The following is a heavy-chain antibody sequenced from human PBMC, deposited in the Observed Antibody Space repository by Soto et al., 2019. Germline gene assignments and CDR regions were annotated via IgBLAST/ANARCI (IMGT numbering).Heavy chain of an antibody. Sequence: ASVKVSCKASGYTFTSYDINWVRQATGQGLEWMGWMNPNSGNTGYAQKFQGRVTITRDTSASTAYMELSSLRSEDTAVYYCARGPSGSYYRHWGQGTLVTVSS. J-gene: IGHJ4*02. CDR3: ARGPSGSYYRH. CDR1: GYTFTSYD. CDR2: MNPNSGNT. V-gene: IGHV1-8*01. D-gene: IGHD1-26*01.